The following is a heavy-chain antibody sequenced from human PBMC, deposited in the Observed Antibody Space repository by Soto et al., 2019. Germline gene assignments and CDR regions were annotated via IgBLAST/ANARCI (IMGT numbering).Heavy chain of an antibody. CDR1: GGSFSGYY. CDR2: INHSGST. J-gene: IGHJ4*02. Sequence: ASETLSLTCAVYGGSFSGYYWSWIRQPPGKGLEWIGEINHSGSTNYNPSLKSRVTISVDTSKNQFSLKLSSVTAADTAVYYCARGRNGLRFLEWFQYDGLDYWGQGTLVTVSS. CDR3: ARGRNGLRFLEWFQYDGLDY. V-gene: IGHV4-34*01. D-gene: IGHD3-3*01.